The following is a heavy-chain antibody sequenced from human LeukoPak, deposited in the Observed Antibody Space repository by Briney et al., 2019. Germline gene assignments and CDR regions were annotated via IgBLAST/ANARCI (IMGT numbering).Heavy chain of an antibody. CDR3: ARDQRAVAGPFDY. CDR1: GFTFSSYA. CDR2: ISYDGSNK. Sequence: GGSLRLSCAASGFTFSSYAMHWVRQAPGKGLEWVAVISYDGSNKYYADSVKGRFTISRDNSKNTLHLQMNILRAEDTAVYYCARDQRAVAGPFDYWGQGTLVTVSS. V-gene: IGHV3-30-3*01. J-gene: IGHJ4*02. D-gene: IGHD6-19*01.